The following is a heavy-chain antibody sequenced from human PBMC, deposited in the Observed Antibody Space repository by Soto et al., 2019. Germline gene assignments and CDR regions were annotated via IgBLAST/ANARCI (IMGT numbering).Heavy chain of an antibody. CDR3: AKDTVGGYSFWSGYYSAGLDV. J-gene: IGHJ3*01. CDR1: GFTFDSYA. V-gene: IGHV3-23*01. D-gene: IGHD3-3*01. CDR2: ISGSADGT. Sequence: EVKLLESGGGLAQPGGSVRLSCVGSGFTFDSYAISWVRQAPGERLQWIAAISGSADGTDYAHSVRGRFTISRDNAKKTVHLQMDSLRVEDTAVYFCAKDTVGGYSFWSGYYSAGLDVWGQGTLVTVS.